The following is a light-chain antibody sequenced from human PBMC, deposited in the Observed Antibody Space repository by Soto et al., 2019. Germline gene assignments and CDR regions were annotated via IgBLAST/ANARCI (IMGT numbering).Light chain of an antibody. CDR1: QGIRND. J-gene: IGKJ1*01. V-gene: IGKV1-6*01. CDR2: AAS. CDR3: LQDYNYPRT. Sequence: AIQMTQSPSSLSASVGDRVTITCRASQGIRNDLGWYQQKPGKAPKLLIYAASSLQSGVPSRFSGSGSGTDFTLTTSSLHPEDFATYYCLQDYNYPRTFGQGTTVEIK.